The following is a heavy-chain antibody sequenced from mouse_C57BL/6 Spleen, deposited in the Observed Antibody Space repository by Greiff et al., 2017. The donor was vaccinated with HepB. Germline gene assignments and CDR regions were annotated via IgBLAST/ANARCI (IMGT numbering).Heavy chain of an antibody. D-gene: IGHD1-1*01. V-gene: IGHV1-39*01. CDR2: INPNYGTT. CDR1: GYSFTDYN. CDR3: ARRYYCGSSYRYYAMDY. Sequence: EVQLQQSGPELVKPGASVKISCKASGYSFTDYNMNWVKQSNGKSLEWIGVINPNYGTTSYNQKFKGKATLTVDQSSSTAYMQLNSLTSEDSAVYYCARRYYCGSSYRYYAMDYWGQGTSVTVSS. J-gene: IGHJ4*01.